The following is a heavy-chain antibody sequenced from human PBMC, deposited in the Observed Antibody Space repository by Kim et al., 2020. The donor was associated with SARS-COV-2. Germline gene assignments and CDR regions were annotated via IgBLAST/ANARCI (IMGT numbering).Heavy chain of an antibody. D-gene: IGHD3-10*01. J-gene: IGHJ4*02. CDR2: INHSGST. V-gene: IGHV4-34*01. Sequence: SETLSLTCAVYGGSFSGYYWSWIRQPPGKGLEWIGEINHSGSTNYNPSLKSRVTISVDTSKNQFSLKLSSVTAADTAVYYCASMLSDGLVGGKWGQGTLVTVSS. CDR3: ASMLSDGLVGGK. CDR1: GGSFSGYY.